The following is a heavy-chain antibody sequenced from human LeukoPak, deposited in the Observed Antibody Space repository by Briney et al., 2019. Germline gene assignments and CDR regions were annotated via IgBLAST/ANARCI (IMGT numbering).Heavy chain of an antibody. V-gene: IGHV4-4*07. J-gene: IGHJ3*02. CDR2: IYTSGST. CDR3: ARDLSSSWYADAFDI. D-gene: IGHD6-13*01. Sequence: SETLSLTCTVSGGSISSYYWSWIRQPAGKGLEWIGRIYTSGSTNYNPSLKSRVTMSVDTSKNQFSLKLRSVTAADTAVYYCARDLSSSWYADAFDIWGQGTMVTVSS. CDR1: GGSISSYY.